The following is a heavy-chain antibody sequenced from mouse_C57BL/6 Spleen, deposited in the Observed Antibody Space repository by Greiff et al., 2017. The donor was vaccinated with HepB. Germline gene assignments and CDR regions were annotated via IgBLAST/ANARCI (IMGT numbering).Heavy chain of an antibody. Sequence: VQLQQSGPELVKPGASVKISCKASGYTFTDYYMNWVKQSHGKSLEWIGDINPNNGGTSYNQKFKGKATLTVDKSSSTAYMELRSLTSEDSAVYDCARGRYYGSNYFDYWGQGTTLTVSS. CDR3: ARGRYYGSNYFDY. V-gene: IGHV1-26*01. CDR2: INPNNGGT. J-gene: IGHJ2*01. D-gene: IGHD1-1*01. CDR1: GYTFTDYY.